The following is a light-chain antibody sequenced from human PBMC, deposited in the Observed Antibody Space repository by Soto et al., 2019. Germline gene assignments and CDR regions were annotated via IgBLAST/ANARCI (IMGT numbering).Light chain of an antibody. CDR1: QSISSW. Sequence: DIQMTQSPSTLSASVGDRVTITCRASQSISSWLAWYQQKPGKAPKLLIHKASTLESGVPSRFSGSGSGTEFTLTINSLQPDDFATYYCQQFSSSYTFGQGTIVEIK. CDR2: KAS. J-gene: IGKJ2*01. V-gene: IGKV1-5*03. CDR3: QQFSSSYT.